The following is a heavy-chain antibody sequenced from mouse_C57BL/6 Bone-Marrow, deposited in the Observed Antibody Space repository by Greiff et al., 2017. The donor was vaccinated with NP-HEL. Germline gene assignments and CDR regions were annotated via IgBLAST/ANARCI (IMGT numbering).Heavy chain of an antibody. CDR3: AKADYYGSRNGFAY. Sequence: QVQLKQSGAELMKPGASVKLSCKATGYTFTGYWIEWVKQRPGHGLEWIGEILPGSGSTNYNEKFKGKATFTADTSSNTAYMQLSSLTAEDSAIYYCAKADYYGSRNGFAYWGQGTLVTVSA. CDR2: ILPGSGST. CDR1: GYTFTGYW. V-gene: IGHV1-9*01. J-gene: IGHJ3*01. D-gene: IGHD1-1*01.